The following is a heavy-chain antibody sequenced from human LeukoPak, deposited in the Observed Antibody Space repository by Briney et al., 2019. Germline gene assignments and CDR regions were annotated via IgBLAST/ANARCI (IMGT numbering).Heavy chain of an antibody. Sequence: SETLSLTCTVSGGSISSYYWSWIRQPPGKGLEWIGYIYYSGSTNYNPSLKSRVTISVDTSKNQFSLKLSSVTAADTGVYYCARPPDGYNPFDYGGQEPWSPSPQ. CDR1: GGSISSYY. V-gene: IGHV4-59*01. J-gene: IGHJ4*01. CDR3: ARPPDGYNPFDY. D-gene: IGHD5-24*01. CDR2: IYYSGST.